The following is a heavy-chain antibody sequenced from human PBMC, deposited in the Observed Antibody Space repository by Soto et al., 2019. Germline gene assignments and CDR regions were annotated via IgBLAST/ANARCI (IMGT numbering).Heavy chain of an antibody. D-gene: IGHD6-19*01. CDR1: GYTFTSYW. J-gene: IGHJ4*02. CDR3: ARLSGGRAVGQSRHHADY. V-gene: IGHV5-51*03. CDR2: IHPGDSDT. Sequence: EVQLVQSGAEVKKPGESLNISCKGSGYTFTSYWIGWVRQMPGKGLEWMGIIHPGDSDTRNTPSFQGQVTISADKSISTAYLHWSSLKASDTAMYYCARLSGGRAVGQSRHHADYWGQGTLVTVSS.